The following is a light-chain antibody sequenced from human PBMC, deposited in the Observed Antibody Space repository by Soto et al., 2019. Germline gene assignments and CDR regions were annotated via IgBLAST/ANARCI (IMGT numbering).Light chain of an antibody. CDR3: QQYDNWPLT. J-gene: IGKJ4*01. CDR1: HNIDTW. V-gene: IGKV1-5*01. Sequence: DIQMTQSPSALSTSVGDRVTITCRSSHNIDTWLAWYQQKTGRAPKILISDASTLASGVPSRFRGSGSGTEFTLTISGLQPDDFATYYCQQYDNWPLTFGGGTKVDIK. CDR2: DAS.